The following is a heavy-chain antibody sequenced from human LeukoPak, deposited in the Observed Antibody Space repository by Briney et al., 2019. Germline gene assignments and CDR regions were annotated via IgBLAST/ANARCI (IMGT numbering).Heavy chain of an antibody. V-gene: IGHV3-74*01. CDR3: TRGNYGMDV. J-gene: IGHJ6*02. CDR1: GFTFSTYW. Sequence: PGGSLRLSCAASGFTFSTYWMHWVRQAPGKGLVWVSHINSDGSSTNYADFVKGRFTISRDNAESTLYLQMNSLRVEDTAVYYCTRGNYGMDVWGQGTTVTVSS. CDR2: INSDGSST.